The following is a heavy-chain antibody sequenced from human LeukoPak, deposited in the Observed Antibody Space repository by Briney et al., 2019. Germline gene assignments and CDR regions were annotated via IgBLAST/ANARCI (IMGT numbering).Heavy chain of an antibody. CDR3: ARALRENYYDASGSVRPVLYYFDS. CDR1: GGSINSGNYY. J-gene: IGHJ4*02. CDR2: IYTSGST. Sequence: SETLSLTCTVSGGSINSGNYYWSWMRQPAGKGLEWIGRIYTSGSTDYKPSLKSRVTVSLDASKNQFSLKLTSVTVADTAVYYCARALRENYYDASGSVRPVLYYFDSWGQGTLVTVSS. D-gene: IGHD3-22*01. V-gene: IGHV4-61*02.